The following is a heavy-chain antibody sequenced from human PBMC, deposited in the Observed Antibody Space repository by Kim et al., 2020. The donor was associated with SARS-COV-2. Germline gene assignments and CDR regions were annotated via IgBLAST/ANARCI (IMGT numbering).Heavy chain of an antibody. Sequence: SETLSLTCAVYGGSFSGFYWSWIRQPPGRGLEWIGEIYHSGSTNYNPSLKSRVTISVDTSKNQFSLKLSSVTAADTAVYYCARGFDKASSTWWLDFDPWG. CDR3: ARGFDKASSTWWLDFDP. CDR1: GGSFSGFY. V-gene: IGHV4-34*01. CDR2: IYHSGST. J-gene: IGHJ5*02. D-gene: IGHD6-13*01.